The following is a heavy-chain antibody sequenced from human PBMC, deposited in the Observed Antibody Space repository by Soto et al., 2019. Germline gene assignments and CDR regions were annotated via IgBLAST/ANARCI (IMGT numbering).Heavy chain of an antibody. D-gene: IGHD3-10*01. Sequence: LRLSCSASGFTFSSYAMHWVRQAPGKGLEYVSAISSNGGSTYYADSVKGRFTISRDNSKNTLYLQMSSLRAEDTAVYYCVKGGSGSYYFHYYYGMDVWGQGTTVTVSS. CDR1: GFTFSSYA. V-gene: IGHV3-64D*06. CDR2: ISSNGGST. J-gene: IGHJ6*02. CDR3: VKGGSGSYYFHYYYGMDV.